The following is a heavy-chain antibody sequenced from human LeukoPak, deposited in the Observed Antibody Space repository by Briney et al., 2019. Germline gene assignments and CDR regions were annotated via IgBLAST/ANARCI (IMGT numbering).Heavy chain of an antibody. V-gene: IGHV7-4-1*02. CDR1: GYTFTSYA. CDR3: ARVGTIDYYYGMDV. Sequence: ASVKVSCKAPGYTFTSYAMDWVRQAPGQGLEWMGWINTNTGNPTYAQGFTGRFVFSLDTSVSTAYLQISSLKAEDTAVYYCARVGTIDYYYGMDVWGQGTTVTVSS. D-gene: IGHD5-12*01. J-gene: IGHJ6*02. CDR2: INTNTGNP.